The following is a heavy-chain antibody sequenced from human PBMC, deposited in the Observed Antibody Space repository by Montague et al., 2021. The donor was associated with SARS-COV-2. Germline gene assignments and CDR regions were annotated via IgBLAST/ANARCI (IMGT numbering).Heavy chain of an antibody. Sequence: TLSLTCTVSGGSISSGGYYWSWIRQHPGKGLEWFGYIYHTGXTXYXXXXKXRVTISKETSKNHFSLNLSSVTAADSAVYYCAGDSGYYDSSGYSYDAFDIWSQGTKVTVSS. J-gene: IGHJ3*02. D-gene: IGHD3-22*01. CDR3: AGDSGYYDSSGYSYDAFDI. CDR1: GGSISSGGYY. V-gene: IGHV4-31*03. CDR2: IYHTGXT.